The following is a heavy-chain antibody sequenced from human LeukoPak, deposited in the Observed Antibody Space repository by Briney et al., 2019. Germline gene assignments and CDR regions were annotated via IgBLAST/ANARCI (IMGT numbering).Heavy chain of an antibody. CDR2: ISGSGGST. V-gene: IGHV3-23*01. Sequence: GGSLRLSCAASGFTFRSYAMSGVRQAPGKGLEGVSAISGSGGSTYYADSVKGRSTISRDNSKNTLYLQMDSLRAEDTAVYYCAKGAWDCSSTSCYFNWFDPWGQGTLVTVSS. CDR3: AKGAWDCSSTSCYFNWFDP. J-gene: IGHJ5*02. D-gene: IGHD2-2*01. CDR1: GFTFRSYA.